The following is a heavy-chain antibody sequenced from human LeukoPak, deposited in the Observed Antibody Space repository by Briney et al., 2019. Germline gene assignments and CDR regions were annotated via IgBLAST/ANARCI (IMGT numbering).Heavy chain of an antibody. CDR1: GYTFTSYG. D-gene: IGHD6-13*01. J-gene: IGHJ4*02. CDR3: AGALTIAAAGSVDY. V-gene: IGHV1-18*01. CDR2: ISAYNGNT. Sequence: ASVKVSCKASGYTFTSYGISWVRQAPGQGLEWMGWISAYNGNTNYAQKLQGRVTMTTDTSTSTAYMELRSLRSDDTAVYYCAGALTIAAAGSVDYWGQGTLVTVSS.